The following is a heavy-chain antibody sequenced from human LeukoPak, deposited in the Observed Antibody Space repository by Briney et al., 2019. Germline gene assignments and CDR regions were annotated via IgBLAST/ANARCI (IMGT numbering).Heavy chain of an antibody. D-gene: IGHD3-22*01. CDR3: ARGDYYDSSGFYSGMDV. Sequence: SETLSLTCTVSGGSVSSGDYHWSWIRQPPGKGLEWIGYIYYSGNTYYNPSLKSRVTISVDTSKNQFSLKLSSVTAADTAVYYCARGDYYDSSGFYSGMDVWGQGTTVTVSS. V-gene: IGHV4-30-4*01. CDR1: GGSVSSGDYH. J-gene: IGHJ6*02. CDR2: IYYSGNT.